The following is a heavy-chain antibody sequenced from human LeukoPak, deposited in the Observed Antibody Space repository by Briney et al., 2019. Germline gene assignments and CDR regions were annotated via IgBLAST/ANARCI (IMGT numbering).Heavy chain of an antibody. V-gene: IGHV3-33*06. J-gene: IGHJ4*02. CDR3: AKSSSIAAAALDY. D-gene: IGHD6-13*01. Sequence: GGSLRLSCAVSGFTFSSYGMHWVRQAPGKGLEWVAVIWYDGSNKYYADSVKGRFTISRDNSKNTLYLQMNSLGAEDTAVYYCAKSSSIAAAALDYWGQGTLVTVSS. CDR2: IWYDGSNK. CDR1: GFTFSSYG.